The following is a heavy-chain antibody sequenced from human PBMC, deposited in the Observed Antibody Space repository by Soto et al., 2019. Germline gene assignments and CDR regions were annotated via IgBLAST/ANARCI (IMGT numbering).Heavy chain of an antibody. CDR2: FRTSGDDGTT. J-gene: IGHJ4*02. D-gene: IGHD3-16*01. CDR1: GFTFSSYS. Sequence: GGSLRLSCAASGFTFSSYSMSWVRQAPGKGLEWVSGFRTSGDDGTTYYADSVKGRFTISRDNAKNSVYLQMNSLRAEDTAVYYCAREAWGVSDPIHFDSWGPGTPVTVSS. CDR3: AREAWGVSDPIHFDS. V-gene: IGHV3-23*01.